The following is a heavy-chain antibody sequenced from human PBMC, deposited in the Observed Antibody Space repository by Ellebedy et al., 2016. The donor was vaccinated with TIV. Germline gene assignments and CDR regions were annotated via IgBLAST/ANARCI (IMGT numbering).Heavy chain of an antibody. J-gene: IGHJ4*02. D-gene: IGHD1-7*01. V-gene: IGHV3-7*04. Sequence: GESLKISXAASGFTLSNYGVNWVRQAPGKGLEWVTNIKKDGSEKNYVDSVKGRFTISRDNAKNSLYLQMNSLRTEDTAVYYCTRAGNYRHDYWGQGTLVTVSS. CDR2: IKKDGSEK. CDR1: GFTLSNYG. CDR3: TRAGNYRHDY.